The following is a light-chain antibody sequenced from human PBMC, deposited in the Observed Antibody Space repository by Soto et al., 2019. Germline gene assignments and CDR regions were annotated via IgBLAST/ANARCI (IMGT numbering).Light chain of an antibody. J-gene: IGLJ2*01. CDR2: GKN. Sequence: QTVVTQPPSVSGAPGQRVTISCTGSSSNIGAGYDVHWYQQLPGTAPKLLIYGKNNRPSGVPDRFSGSKSGTSASLAIRGLQTEDEADYYCQSYDSSLSGYVVFGGGTKVTVL. CDR3: QSYDSSLSGYVV. CDR1: SSNIGAGYD. V-gene: IGLV1-40*01.